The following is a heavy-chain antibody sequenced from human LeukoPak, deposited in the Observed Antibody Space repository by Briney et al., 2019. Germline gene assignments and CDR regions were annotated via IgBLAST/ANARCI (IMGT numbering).Heavy chain of an antibody. Sequence: SETLSLTCAVSGYSISSGYYWGWIRQPPGKGLEWIGEISQSGSTNYNPSLKSRVTISVDTSKNQFSLRLGSVTAADTAVYYCARGDIAVAGYRWYFDLWGRGTLVTVSS. D-gene: IGHD6-19*01. J-gene: IGHJ2*01. V-gene: IGHV4-38-2*01. CDR3: ARGDIAVAGYRWYFDL. CDR1: GYSISSGYY. CDR2: ISQSGST.